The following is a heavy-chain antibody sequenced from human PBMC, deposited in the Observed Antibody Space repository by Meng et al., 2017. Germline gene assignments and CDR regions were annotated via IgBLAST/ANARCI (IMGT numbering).Heavy chain of an antibody. D-gene: IGHD6-19*01. CDR1: GGSISSSNW. Sequence: GPVLVSPRGTLSLPCAVCGGSISSSNWWSWVRQPPGKGLEWIGEIYHSGSTNYNPSLKSRVTISVDKSKNQFSLKLSSVTAADTAVYYCARDRGAVAGTNFDYWGQGTLVTVSS. CDR3: ARDRGAVAGTNFDY. V-gene: IGHV4-4*03. CDR2: IYHSGST. J-gene: IGHJ4*02.